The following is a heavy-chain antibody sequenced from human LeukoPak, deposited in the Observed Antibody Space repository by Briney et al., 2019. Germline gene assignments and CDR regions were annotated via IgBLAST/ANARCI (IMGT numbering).Heavy chain of an antibody. J-gene: IGHJ3*02. CDR2: IWYDGSKK. CDR1: GFTFSSYG. V-gene: IGHV3-33*01. Sequence: PGGSLRLSCAASGFTFSSYGMHWARQAPGKGLEWVALIWYDGSKKFYTDSVKGRFTISRDNSKNTLYLQMNSLRAEDTAVYYCARDEAVMTTVLSDAFDIWGQGTMVTVSS. D-gene: IGHD4-17*01. CDR3: ARDEAVMTTVLSDAFDI.